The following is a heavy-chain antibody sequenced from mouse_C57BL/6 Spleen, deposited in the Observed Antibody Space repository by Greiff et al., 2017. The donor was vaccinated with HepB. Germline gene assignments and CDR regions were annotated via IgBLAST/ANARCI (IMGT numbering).Heavy chain of an antibody. CDR3: ARPAQATGAMDY. CDR1: GFNIKKPS. V-gene: IGHV14-3*01. J-gene: IGHJ4*01. D-gene: IGHD3-2*02. CDR2: IDPANGNT. Sequence: EVHLPPPVPALVRPGASVKLSFPPPGFNIKKPSLHWVKQRPEQGLDWIGRIDPANGNTKYAPKFQGKATITADTSSNTAYLQLSSLTSEDTAIYYCARPAQATGAMDYWGQGTSVTVSS.